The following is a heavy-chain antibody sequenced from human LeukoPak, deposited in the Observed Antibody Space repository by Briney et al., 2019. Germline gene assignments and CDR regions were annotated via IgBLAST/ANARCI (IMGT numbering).Heavy chain of an antibody. J-gene: IGHJ4*02. CDR2: ISGSGGST. CDR3: AKALYYYDSNGYYLYYFDY. V-gene: IGHV3-23*01. D-gene: IGHD3-22*01. CDR1: GFTFSSYA. Sequence: GGSLRLSCAASGFTFSSYAMSWVRQAPGKGLEWVSAISGSGGSTYYADSVKGRFTISRDNYKNTLYLQMNSLRAEDTAVYYCAKALYYYDSNGYYLYYFDYWGQGTLVTVSS.